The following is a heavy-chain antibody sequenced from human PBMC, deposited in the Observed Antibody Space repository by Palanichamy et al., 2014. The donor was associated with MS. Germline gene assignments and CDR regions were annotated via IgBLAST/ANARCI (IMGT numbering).Heavy chain of an antibody. J-gene: IGHJ3*02. CDR2: ISSSGGTI. CDR1: GFTFSSYE. V-gene: IGHV3-48*03. D-gene: IGHD4-23*01. CDR3: ARQLATVLTRDAFHI. Sequence: EVQLVESGGGLVQPGGSLRLSCAASGFTFSSYENELGPPGSRKGLEWVSYISSSGGTIYYADSVKGRFTISRDNVKNSLYLQMNSLRAEDTAVYYCARQLATVLTRDAFHIWGQGTMVTVSS.